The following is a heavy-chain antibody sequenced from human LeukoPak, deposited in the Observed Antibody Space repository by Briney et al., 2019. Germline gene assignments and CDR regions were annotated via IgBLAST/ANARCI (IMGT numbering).Heavy chain of an antibody. Sequence: SGGSLRLSCAASGFTFSSEWMHWVRQAPGRGLVWISHIDGNGRTTNYGDSVRGRFTVSRDNAKNTLYLQMNSLRAEDTAVYYCAKAMGGYGDYTWYFQHWGQGTLVTVSS. CDR1: GFTFSSEW. V-gene: IGHV3-74*01. D-gene: IGHD4-17*01. CDR3: AKAMGGYGDYTWYFQH. J-gene: IGHJ1*01. CDR2: IDGNGRTT.